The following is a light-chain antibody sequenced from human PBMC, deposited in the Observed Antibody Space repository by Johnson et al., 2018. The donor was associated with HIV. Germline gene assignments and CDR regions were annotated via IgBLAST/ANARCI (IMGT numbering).Light chain of an antibody. CDR1: SSNIGNNY. Sequence: VLTQPPSVSAAPGQKVTISCSGSSSNIGNNYVSWYQQLPGTAPKLLIYDNNKRPSGIPDRFSGSKSGTSATLGITGLQTGDEADYYCGTWDSSLSAARVFGTGTTITVL. CDR3: GTWDSSLSAARV. CDR2: DNN. J-gene: IGLJ1*01. V-gene: IGLV1-51*01.